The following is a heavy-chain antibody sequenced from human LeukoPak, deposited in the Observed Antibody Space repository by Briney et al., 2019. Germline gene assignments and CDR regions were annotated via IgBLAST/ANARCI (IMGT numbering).Heavy chain of an antibody. D-gene: IGHD6-13*01. CDR3: AREHPYLIAADVSDRDDY. CDR2: IKQEESEK. J-gene: IGHJ4*02. V-gene: IGHV3-7*01. CDR1: GFNFSSYW. Sequence: GGPLRLSCSASGFNFSSYWISWLRQAPGKGLAWVANIKQEESEKYYVDSVKGRLTSSRDNAENSLYLHMISLRAEDTAVYYCAREHPYLIAADVSDRDDYWGQGTMVTVSS.